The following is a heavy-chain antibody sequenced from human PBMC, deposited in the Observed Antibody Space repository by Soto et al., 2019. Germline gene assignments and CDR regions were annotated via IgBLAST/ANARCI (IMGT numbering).Heavy chain of an antibody. Sequence: QVQLVQSGADVKKPGSSVKVSCKASGATFSSSTFTWVRQAPGQGLEWMGRIIPMFGITNSAQKFQGRLGSTADESTNTVFMAMSSLRSDDTAIYYCATGALTFGGVLNAWGQGTLVTVSS. CDR3: ATGALTFGGVLNA. CDR1: GATFSSST. D-gene: IGHD3-16*01. V-gene: IGHV1-69*02. CDR2: IIPMFGIT. J-gene: IGHJ4*02.